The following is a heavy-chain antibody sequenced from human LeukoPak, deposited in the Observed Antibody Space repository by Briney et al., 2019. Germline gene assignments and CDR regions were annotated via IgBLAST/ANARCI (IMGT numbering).Heavy chain of an antibody. D-gene: IGHD3-10*01. CDR3: ASVYGSGSYTPLDY. J-gene: IGHJ4*02. CDR2: ISVYNGNT. V-gene: IGHV1-18*01. CDR1: GYTFTYYG. Sequence: ASVKVSCKASGYTFTYYGITWVRQAPGQGLEWMGWISVYNGNTNYAQKLQGRFTMTIDTSTTTAYMELWTLRSDDTAVYYCASVYGSGSYTPLDYWGQGTLVTVSS.